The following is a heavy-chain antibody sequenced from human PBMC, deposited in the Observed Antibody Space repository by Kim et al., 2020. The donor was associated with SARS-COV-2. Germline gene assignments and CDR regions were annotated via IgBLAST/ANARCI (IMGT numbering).Heavy chain of an antibody. CDR3: AREYVVVPAAIRGGGFNWFDP. D-gene: IGHD2-2*02. V-gene: IGHV4-34*01. CDR2: INHSGST. CDR1: GGSFSGYY. J-gene: IGHJ5*02. Sequence: SETLSLTCAVYGGSFSGYYWSWIRQPPGKGLEWIGEINHSGSTNYNPSLKSRVTISVDTSKNQFSLKLSSVTAADTAVYYCAREYVVVPAAIRGGGFNWFDPWGQGTLVTVSS.